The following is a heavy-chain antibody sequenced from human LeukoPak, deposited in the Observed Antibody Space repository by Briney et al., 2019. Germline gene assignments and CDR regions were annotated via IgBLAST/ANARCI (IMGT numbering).Heavy chain of an antibody. CDR3: ARARADILTGYGNYFDY. D-gene: IGHD3-9*01. V-gene: IGHV3-48*03. J-gene: IGHJ4*02. CDR1: GFTFSSYK. Sequence: GGSLRLSCAASGFTFSSYKMNWVRQAPGKGLEWVSYISSSGSTIYYADSVKGRFTISRDNARNSLYLQMNSLRAEDTAVYYCARARADILTGYGNYFDYWGQGTLVTVSS. CDR2: ISSSGSTI.